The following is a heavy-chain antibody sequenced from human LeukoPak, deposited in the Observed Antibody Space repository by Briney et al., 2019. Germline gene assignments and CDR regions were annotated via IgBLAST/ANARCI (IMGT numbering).Heavy chain of an antibody. CDR2: INLSGST. CDR1: GGSFSSYY. D-gene: IGHD3-10*01. Sequence: PSETLSLTCAVYGGSFSSYYWSWIRQPPEKGLEWIWEINLSGSTNNNPSLKRRVAISVDTSKNQFSLKLSSVTAADAAVYYCARMVRGVIITPRGFDPWGQGTLVTVSS. CDR3: ARMVRGVIITPRGFDP. V-gene: IGHV4-34*01. J-gene: IGHJ5*02.